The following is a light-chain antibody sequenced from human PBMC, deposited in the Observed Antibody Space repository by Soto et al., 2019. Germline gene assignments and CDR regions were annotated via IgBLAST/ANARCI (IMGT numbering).Light chain of an antibody. Sequence: QSALTQPPSASGSPVQSVTISCTGTSSDVGGYNYVSWYQQHPGKAPKLMIYEVSKRPSGVPDRVSGSKSGNTASLTVSGLQAEDEADYYCSSYAGSNNKVFGGGTKLTVL. V-gene: IGLV2-8*01. CDR3: SSYAGSNNKV. J-gene: IGLJ2*01. CDR2: EVS. CDR1: SSDVGGYNY.